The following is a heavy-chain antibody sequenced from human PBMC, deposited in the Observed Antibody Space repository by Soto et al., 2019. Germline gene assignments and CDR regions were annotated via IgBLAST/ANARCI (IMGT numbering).Heavy chain of an antibody. J-gene: IGHJ5*02. CDR1: GFTFSSYW. Sequence: EVQLVESGGGLVQPGGSLRLSCAASGFTFSSYWMSWVRQAPGKGLEWVANIKQDGSEKWYVDSVKGRFTISRDNAKNALYLEMQSLRAEDTAVYYCAREEADSSADLIDPWGQGTLVTVSS. D-gene: IGHD6-19*01. V-gene: IGHV3-7*01. CDR3: AREEADSSADLIDP. CDR2: IKQDGSEK.